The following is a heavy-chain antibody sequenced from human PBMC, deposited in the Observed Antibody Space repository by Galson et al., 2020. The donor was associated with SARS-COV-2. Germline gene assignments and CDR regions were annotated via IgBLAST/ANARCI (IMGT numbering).Heavy chain of an antibody. J-gene: IGHJ6*04. Sequence: GGSLRLSCAVSGFIFSTAWMIWVRQAPGKGLEWVGRIKTRSDGETTDYGAPVKGRFIISRDDSKDTLYLHMNSLRTEDTAVYYCAIRFGGLGYMDVWGKGTTVTVSS. CDR2: IKTRSDGETT. V-gene: IGHV3-15*01. CDR1: GFIFSTAW. CDR3: AIRFGGLGYMDV. D-gene: IGHD3-10*01.